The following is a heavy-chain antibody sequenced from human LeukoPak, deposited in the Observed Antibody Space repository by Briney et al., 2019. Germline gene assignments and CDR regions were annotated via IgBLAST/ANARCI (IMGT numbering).Heavy chain of an antibody. D-gene: IGHD2-15*01. CDR2: ISRTGTST. Sequence: PGGSLRLSCAASGFTFSSYAMSSGRQTPEKRLQWLPAISRTGTSTYYADSVKGWFTISRDNSKNSVFLQMNSLRADDTAIYYCTKFFEDVALIHDGGGQGSLVTVSS. J-gene: IGHJ4*02. CDR1: GFTFSSYA. V-gene: IGHV3-23*01. CDR3: TKFFEDVALIHDG.